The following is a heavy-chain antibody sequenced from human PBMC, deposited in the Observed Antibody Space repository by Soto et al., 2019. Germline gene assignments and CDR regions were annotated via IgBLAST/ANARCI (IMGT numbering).Heavy chain of an antibody. CDR1: GFTFSDHY. CDR2: IRSKANSYAT. CDR3: TRHQTTVINDAFDI. J-gene: IGHJ3*02. Sequence: GGSLRLSCAASGFTFSDHYMDWVRRASGKGLEWVGRIRSKANSYATAYAASVKGRFTISRDDSKNTAYLQMNSLKTEDTAVYYCTRHQTTVINDAFDIWGQGTMVTVSS. V-gene: IGHV3-73*01. D-gene: IGHD4-17*01.